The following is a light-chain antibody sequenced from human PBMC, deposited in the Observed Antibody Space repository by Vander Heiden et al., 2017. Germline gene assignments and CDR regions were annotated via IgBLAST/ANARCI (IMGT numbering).Light chain of an antibody. CDR2: SNN. V-gene: IGLV1-44*01. CDR3: AAWDDSLNGGV. Sequence: QSVLTQPPSASGTPGQRVTSSCSGSSSNIGSNSVNWYQQLPGTAPKLLIDSNNQRPSGVPDRFSGSKSGTSASLAISGLQSEDEADYYCAAWDDSLNGGVFGGGTKLTVL. CDR1: SSNIGSNS. J-gene: IGLJ3*02.